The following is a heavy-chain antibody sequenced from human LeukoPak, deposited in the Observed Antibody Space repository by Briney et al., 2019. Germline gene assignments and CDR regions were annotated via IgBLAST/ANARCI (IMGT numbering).Heavy chain of an antibody. J-gene: IGHJ3*02. CDR2: ISAYNGNT. Sequence: ASVKVSCKASGYTFTSYGISWVRQAPGQGLEWMGWISAYNGNTNYAQKLQGRVTMTTDTSTSTAYMELRSLRSDDTAVYYCAKERAVLYAFDIWGQGTMVTVSS. V-gene: IGHV1-18*01. CDR1: GYTFTSYG. CDR3: AKERAVLYAFDI.